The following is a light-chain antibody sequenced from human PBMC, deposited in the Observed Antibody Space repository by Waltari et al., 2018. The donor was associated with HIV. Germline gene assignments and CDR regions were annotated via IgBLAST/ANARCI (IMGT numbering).Light chain of an antibody. CDR1: QSVSSN. J-gene: IGKJ2*01. V-gene: IGKV3-15*01. CDR2: GAS. CDR3: QQYNNWPRT. Sequence: EIVVTQSPVTLSVSPGERATISCRASQSVSSNLAWYQQKPGQAPRLLIYGASTRATGIPARFSGSGSGTEFTLTISSLQSEDFAVYYCQQYNNWPRTFGQGTKLEIK.